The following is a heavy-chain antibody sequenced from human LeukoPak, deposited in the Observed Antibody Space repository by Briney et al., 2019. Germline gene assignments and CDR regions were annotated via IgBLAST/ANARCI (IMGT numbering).Heavy chain of an antibody. J-gene: IGHJ4*02. V-gene: IGHV3-74*01. Sequence: GGSLRLSCAASGFTLSSYWMHWVRQVPGKGLVWVSRIKSDGSDTRYADSVKGRFTISRDNARNTLYLQMNSLRAEDTAVYYCARGYSSGLHFDYWGQGTLVTVSS. CDR2: IKSDGSDT. D-gene: IGHD6-19*01. CDR1: GFTLSSYW. CDR3: ARGYSSGLHFDY.